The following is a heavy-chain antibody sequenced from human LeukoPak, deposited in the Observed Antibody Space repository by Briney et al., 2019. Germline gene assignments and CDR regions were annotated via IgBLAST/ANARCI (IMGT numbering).Heavy chain of an antibody. V-gene: IGHV3-7*01. D-gene: IGHD6-6*01. CDR2: IKQDGSEK. CDR3: AREVKEYSSFFDY. CDR1: GFTFSSYW. Sequence: PGGSLRLSCAASGFTFSSYWMSWVRQAPGKGLEWVANIKQDGSEKYYVDSVKGRFTISRDNAKNSLYLQMNSLRAEDTAVYYCAREVKEYSSFFDYWGQGTLVTVSS. J-gene: IGHJ4*02.